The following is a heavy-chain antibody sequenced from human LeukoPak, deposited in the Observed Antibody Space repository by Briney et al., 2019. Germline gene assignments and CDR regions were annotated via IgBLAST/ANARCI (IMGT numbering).Heavy chain of an antibody. CDR2: ISGSGGST. J-gene: IGHJ4*02. CDR3: AKDHTPSSWYPSGY. CDR1: GFTFSSCA. D-gene: IGHD6-13*01. Sequence: GGSLRLSCAASGFTFSSCAMSWVRQAPGKGLEWVSAISGSGGSTYYADSVKGRFTISRDNSKNTLYLQMNSLRAEDTAVYYCAKDHTPSSWYPSGYWGQGTLVTVSS. V-gene: IGHV3-23*01.